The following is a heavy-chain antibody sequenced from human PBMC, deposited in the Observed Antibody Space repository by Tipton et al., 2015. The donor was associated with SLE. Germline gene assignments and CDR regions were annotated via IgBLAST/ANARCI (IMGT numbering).Heavy chain of an antibody. J-gene: IGHJ4*02. CDR2: IYYSGST. D-gene: IGHD6-13*01. CDR1: GGSISSSSYY. Sequence: TLSLTCTVSGGSISSSSYYWGWIRQPPGKGLEWIGSIYYSGSTNYNPSLKSRVTISVDTSKNQFSLKLSSVTAADTAVYYCARGGGYSSRMDYFDYWGQGTLVTVSS. V-gene: IGHV4-39*07. CDR3: ARGGGYSSRMDYFDY.